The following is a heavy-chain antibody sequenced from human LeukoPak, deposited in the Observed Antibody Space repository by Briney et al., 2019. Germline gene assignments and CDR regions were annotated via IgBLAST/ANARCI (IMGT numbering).Heavy chain of an antibody. CDR1: GFTFRSYS. CDR3: AKDGAYSSSWYPFDY. D-gene: IGHD6-13*01. J-gene: IGHJ4*02. V-gene: IGHV3-48*04. CDR2: ISSSSSTI. Sequence: PGGALRLSCAASGFTFRSYSMNWVRQAPGEGLEWVSYISSSSSTIYYADSVKGRFTISRDNAKNSLHLQMNSLRAEDTALYYCAKDGAYSSSWYPFDYWGQGTLVTVSS.